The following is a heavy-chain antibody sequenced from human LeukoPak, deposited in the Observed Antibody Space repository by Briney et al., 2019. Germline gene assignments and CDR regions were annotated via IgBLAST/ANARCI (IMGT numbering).Heavy chain of an antibody. V-gene: IGHV3-23*01. Sequence: GGSLRLSCAASGFTFSSYAMSWVRQAPGKGLEWVSAISGSGGSTCYADSVKGRFTISRDNSKNTLYLQMNSLRAEDTAVYYCANTFFRYYYDSSGPRVDYWGQGTLVTVSS. CDR3: ANTFFRYYYDSSGPRVDY. D-gene: IGHD3-22*01. J-gene: IGHJ4*02. CDR1: GFTFSSYA. CDR2: ISGSGGST.